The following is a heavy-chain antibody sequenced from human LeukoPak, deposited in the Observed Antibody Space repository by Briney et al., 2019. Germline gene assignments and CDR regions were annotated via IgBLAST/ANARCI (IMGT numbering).Heavy chain of an antibody. CDR3: ARGRGISGRPGATSGLGY. D-gene: IGHD1-26*01. Sequence: ASVKVSCKTSGYTFTGYYMHWVRQATGQGLEWMGWMNPNSGNTGYAQKFQGRVTMTRNTSISTAYMELSSLRSEDTAVYYCARGRGISGRPGATSGLGYWGQGTLVTVSS. J-gene: IGHJ4*02. CDR2: MNPNSGNT. CDR1: GYTFTGYY. V-gene: IGHV1-8*02.